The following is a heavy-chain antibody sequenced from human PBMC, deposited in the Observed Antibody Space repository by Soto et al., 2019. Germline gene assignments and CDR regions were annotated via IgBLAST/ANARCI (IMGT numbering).Heavy chain of an antibody. Sequence: GGSLRLSCAASGFTFSSYAMSWVRQAPGKGLEWVSAISGSGGSTYYADSVKGRFTISRDNSKNTLYLQMNSPRAEDTAVYYCAKEDGIVVVPAATLHSPGNNWFDPWGQGTLVTVSS. CDR3: AKEDGIVVVPAATLHSPGNNWFDP. D-gene: IGHD2-2*01. CDR2: ISGSGGST. V-gene: IGHV3-23*01. J-gene: IGHJ5*02. CDR1: GFTFSSYA.